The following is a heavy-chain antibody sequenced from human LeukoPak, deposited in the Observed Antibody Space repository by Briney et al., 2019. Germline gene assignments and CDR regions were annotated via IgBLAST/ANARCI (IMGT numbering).Heavy chain of an antibody. CDR3: ARIGYSSSSFDY. V-gene: IGHV3-7*01. J-gene: IGHJ4*02. D-gene: IGHD6-6*01. Sequence: GGSLRLSCAASGFTFRNYWMSWVRQAPGKGLEWVANIKQDGSLKYYVDSLKGRFTISRDNAKTSVYLQMSSLGAEDTAVYFCARIGYSSSSFDYWGQGTLVTVSP. CDR2: IKQDGSLK. CDR1: GFTFRNYW.